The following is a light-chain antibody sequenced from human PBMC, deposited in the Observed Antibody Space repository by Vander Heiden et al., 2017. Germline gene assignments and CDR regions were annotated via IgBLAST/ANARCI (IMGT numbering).Light chain of an antibody. CDR3: QQLDSYPVT. CDR2: SAS. V-gene: IGKV1-9*01. Sequence: DIQLTQSPSFLSASVGDRVTITCRASQGISSYLAWYQQKPGEAPKLLIYSASTLQSGVPSRFSGSESGTEFTLTISSLQPEDFATYYCQQLDSYPVTFGHGTKVDFK. J-gene: IGKJ3*01. CDR1: QGISSY.